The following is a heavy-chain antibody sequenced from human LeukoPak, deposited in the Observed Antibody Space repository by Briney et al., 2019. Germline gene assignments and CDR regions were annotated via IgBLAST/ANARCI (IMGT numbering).Heavy chain of an antibody. J-gene: IGHJ4*02. CDR3: AREVPASSPPDY. CDR2: IYHSGST. V-gene: IGHV4-39*07. Sequence: SETLSLTCTVSGGSISSSSYYWGWIRQPPGKGLEWIGSIYHSGSTYYNPSLKSRVTISVDTSKNQFSLKLSSVTAADTAVYYCAREVPASSPPDYWGQGTLVTVSS. CDR1: GGSISSSSYY. D-gene: IGHD2-2*01.